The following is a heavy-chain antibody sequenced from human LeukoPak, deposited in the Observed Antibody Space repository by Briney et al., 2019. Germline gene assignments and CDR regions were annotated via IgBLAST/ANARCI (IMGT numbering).Heavy chain of an antibody. CDR2: ISSSSSYI. D-gene: IGHD5-24*01. V-gene: IGHV3-21*01. J-gene: IGHJ3*02. CDR1: GFSFSNYG. Sequence: GGSLRLSCAASGFSFSNYGMNLVRQAPGKGLEWVSLISSSSSYIYYADSVKGRFTISRDNAKNSLYLQMNSLRAEDTAVYYCARCRNGYRNDVFDIWGQGTMVTVSS. CDR3: ARCRNGYRNDVFDI.